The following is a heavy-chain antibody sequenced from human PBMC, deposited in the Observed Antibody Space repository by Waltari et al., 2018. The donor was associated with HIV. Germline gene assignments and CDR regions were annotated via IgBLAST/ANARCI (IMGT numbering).Heavy chain of an antibody. D-gene: IGHD4-17*01. CDR3: ARDLTTVVHYGMDV. CDR2: ISYDGSNK. Sequence: QVQLVESGGGVVQPGRSLRLSCAASGFTFSSYAMHWVRQAPGKGLEWVAVISYDGSNKYYADSVKGRFTISRDNSKNTLYLQMNSLRAEDTAVYYCARDLTTVVHYGMDVWGQGTTVTVSS. CDR1: GFTFSSYA. V-gene: IGHV3-30*04. J-gene: IGHJ6*02.